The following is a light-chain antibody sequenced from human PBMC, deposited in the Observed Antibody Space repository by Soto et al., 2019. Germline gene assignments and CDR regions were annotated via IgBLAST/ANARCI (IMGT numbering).Light chain of an antibody. J-gene: IGLJ2*01. CDR3: SSYAGSNNWV. V-gene: IGLV2-8*01. CDR2: EVI. Sequence: QSALTQPPSASGSPGQSVTISCTGTSSDVGGYNYVSWYQQHPGKAPKLLIYEVIQQPSGVPDRFSGSKSGNTAPLTVSGRQAEYEADYYCSSYAGSNNWVFGGGTKLTVL. CDR1: SSDVGGYNY.